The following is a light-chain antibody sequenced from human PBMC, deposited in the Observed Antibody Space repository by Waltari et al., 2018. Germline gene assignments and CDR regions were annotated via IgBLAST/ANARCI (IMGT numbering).Light chain of an antibody. CDR2: DGY. CDR3: QQANSLPIT. CDR1: QDISSW. J-gene: IGKJ5*01. Sequence: DIQMTQSPSSVSASVGDGVTITCRASQDISSWLAWYQQKPGKAPNLLIYDGYSLQSGVPSRFSGSGSGTVFTLTISSLQPEDFATYYCQQANSLPITFGQGTRLEIK. V-gene: IGKV1-12*01.